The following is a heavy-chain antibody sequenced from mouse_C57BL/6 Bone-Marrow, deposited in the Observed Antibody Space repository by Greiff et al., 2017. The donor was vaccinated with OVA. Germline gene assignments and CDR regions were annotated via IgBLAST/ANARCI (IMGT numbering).Heavy chain of an antibody. D-gene: IGHD2-4*01. CDR1: GYTFTDYY. CDR2: INPYNGGT. CDR3: ARVYYDDDGYAMDD. V-gene: IGHV1-19*01. Sequence: VQLQQSGPVLVKPGASVKMSCKASGYTFTDYYMNWVKQSHGKSLEWIGVINPYNGGTSYNQKFKGKATLTGDKSSSTAYMELNSLTSEDSAVYYCARVYYDDDGYAMDDWGQGTSVTVSS. J-gene: IGHJ4*01.